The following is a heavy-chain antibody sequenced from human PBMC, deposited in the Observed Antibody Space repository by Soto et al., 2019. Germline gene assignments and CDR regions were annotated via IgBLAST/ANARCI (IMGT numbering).Heavy chain of an antibody. CDR2: INTGNGDT. V-gene: IGHV1-3*04. CDR1: GYTFTAFA. Sequence: QVQLVQSGAEVERPGASLKVSCKASGYTFTAFAMHWVRQAPGQRPEWMGWINTGNGDTKYSQKFQGKITITRDTPASTLYMELSSLTSEDTAVYYCARDTCTNGVCVMDVWGRGTTVTVSS. CDR3: ARDTCTNGVCVMDV. D-gene: IGHD2-8*01. J-gene: IGHJ6*02.